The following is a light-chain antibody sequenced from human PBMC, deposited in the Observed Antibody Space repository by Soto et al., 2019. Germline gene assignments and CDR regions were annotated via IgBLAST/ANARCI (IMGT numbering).Light chain of an antibody. CDR3: QQYGTSPPAYT. Sequence: EIVLTQSPGTLSLSPGERATLSCRASQSLSTNYLAWYQQKPGQAPRLLIYGASSRAAGIPDRFRGSGSGTDFTLTISRLEPEDFAVYYCQQYGTSPPAYTFGQGTKLEIK. V-gene: IGKV3-20*01. J-gene: IGKJ2*01. CDR2: GAS. CDR1: QSLSTNY.